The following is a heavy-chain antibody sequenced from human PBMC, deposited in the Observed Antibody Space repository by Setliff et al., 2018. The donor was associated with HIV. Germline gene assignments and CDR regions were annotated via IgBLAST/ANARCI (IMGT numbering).Heavy chain of an antibody. V-gene: IGHV4-39*07. Sequence: ASETLSLTCTVSGGSFSSSSYYWGWIRQPPGKGLEWIGNIYYSGSTYYNPSLKSRVTISVDTSKNQFSLKLTSVTAADTAVYYCARLERSVLSAFDIWGQGTMVTVS. J-gene: IGHJ3*02. CDR3: ARLERSVLSAFDI. D-gene: IGHD3-10*01. CDR1: GGSFSSSSYY. CDR2: IYYSGST.